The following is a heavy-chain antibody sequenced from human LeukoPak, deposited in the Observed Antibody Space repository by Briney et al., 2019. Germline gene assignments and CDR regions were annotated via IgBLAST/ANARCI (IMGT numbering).Heavy chain of an antibody. Sequence: PSQTLSLTCAVSGGSISSGGYSWSWIRQPPGKGLEWIGYIYHSGSTYYNPSPKSRVTISVDRSKNQFSLKLSSVTAADTAVYYCARGGSGGSVPLDYWGQGTLVTVSS. CDR2: IYHSGST. CDR1: GGSISSGGYS. CDR3: ARGGSGGSVPLDY. V-gene: IGHV4-30-2*01. J-gene: IGHJ4*02. D-gene: IGHD2-15*01.